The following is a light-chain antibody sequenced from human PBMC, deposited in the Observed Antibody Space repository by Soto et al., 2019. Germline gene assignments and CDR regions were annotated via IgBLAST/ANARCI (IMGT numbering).Light chain of an antibody. CDR2: GSS. V-gene: IGKV3-15*01. J-gene: IGKJ5*01. Sequence: EIVMTQSPGTLSVSPGERATLSCRASQSVGSNLAWYQQKPGQAPRFLIYGSSTRATGIPARFSGSGSGTDFTLTISSLQSEDFAVYYCQQYNNWPPITLGQGTRLEIK. CDR3: QQYNNWPPIT. CDR1: QSVGSN.